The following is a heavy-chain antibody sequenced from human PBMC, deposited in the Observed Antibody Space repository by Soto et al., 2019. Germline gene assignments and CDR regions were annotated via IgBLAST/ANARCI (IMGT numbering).Heavy chain of an antibody. CDR2: VYYSGTT. Sequence: PSETLSLTCSVSGGSVSNKTYYWSWIRQPPGKRLEWIGYVYYSGTTNYNPSLKSRVTISVDKSKNQFSLKLSSVTAADTAVYYRAGSIAALGTYYYYGMDVWGQGTTGTVSS. D-gene: IGHD6-6*01. V-gene: IGHV4-61*05. CDR1: GGSVSNKTYY. CDR3: AGSIAALGTYYYYGMDV. J-gene: IGHJ6*02.